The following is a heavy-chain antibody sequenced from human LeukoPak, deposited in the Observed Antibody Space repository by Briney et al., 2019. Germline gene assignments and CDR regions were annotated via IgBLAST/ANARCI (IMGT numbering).Heavy chain of an antibody. V-gene: IGHV4-39*01. CDR3: ARRNVLMVYAIDY. D-gene: IGHD2-8*01. Sequence: SETLSLTCTVSGGSISSSSYYWGWIRQPPGKGLEWFGSFYYSGSTYYNPSLKSRVTISVDTSKNQFSLKLSSVTAADTAVYYCARRNVLMVYAIDYWGQGTLVTVSS. CDR1: GGSISSSSYY. CDR2: FYYSGST. J-gene: IGHJ4*02.